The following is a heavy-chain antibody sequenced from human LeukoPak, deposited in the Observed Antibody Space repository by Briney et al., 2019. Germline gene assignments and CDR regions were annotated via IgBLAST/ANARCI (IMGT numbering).Heavy chain of an antibody. V-gene: IGHV3-11*01. CDR3: ARALSGIAVAGYYFDY. D-gene: IGHD6-19*01. CDR1: GFTFSDYY. CDR2: ISSSGSTI. Sequence: GGSLRLSCAASGFTFSDYYMSWIRQAPGKGLEWVSYISSSGSTIYYADSVKGRFTISRDNSKNTLYLQMSSLRAEDTAVYYCARALSGIAVAGYYFDYWGQGTLVTVSS. J-gene: IGHJ4*02.